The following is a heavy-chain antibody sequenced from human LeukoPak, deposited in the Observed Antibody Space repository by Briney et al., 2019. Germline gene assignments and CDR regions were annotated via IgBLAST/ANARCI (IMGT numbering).Heavy chain of an antibody. CDR3: ARGGINTVTNRFDY. D-gene: IGHD4-17*01. CDR2: IYYSGIT. J-gene: IGHJ4*02. Sequence: PSETRSLTCTVSGASISNSDRYWGWIRQPPGKGLEWIGSIYYSGITYHNPSLKSRVTISVDTSKNQFSLKLSSVTAADTAVYYCARGGINTVTNRFDYWGQGTLVTVSS. CDR1: GASISNSDRY. V-gene: IGHV4-39*07.